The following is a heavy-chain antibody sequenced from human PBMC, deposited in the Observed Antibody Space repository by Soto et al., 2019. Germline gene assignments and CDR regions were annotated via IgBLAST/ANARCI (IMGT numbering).Heavy chain of an antibody. V-gene: IGHV3-30-3*01. CDR3: ARDVRYCNYTDCWA. J-gene: IGHJ4*02. D-gene: IGHD3-3*01. CDR2: ISTDGSIK. Sequence: RRLSCAASGFSFRKYAMHWVRQAPGKGLEWVTVISTDGSIKYYIDSVKGRFTISRDNSKNTLYLQMNSLRPDDTAVYYCARDVRYCNYTDCWAWGQGTLVTVSS. CDR1: GFSFRKYA.